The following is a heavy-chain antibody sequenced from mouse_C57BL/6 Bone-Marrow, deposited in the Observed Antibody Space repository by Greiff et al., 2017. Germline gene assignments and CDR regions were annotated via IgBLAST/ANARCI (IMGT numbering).Heavy chain of an antibody. CDR2: IDPSAIYT. CDR1: GYTFTSYW. CDR3: TTGKLYSNDGAY. V-gene: IGHV1-59*01. Sequence: QVQLQQPGAELVRPWTSVQLSCKASGYTFTSYWMHWVKQRPGQGLEWIGVIDPSAIYTNYNQKFKGKATLTVDPYSSTAYMQRSSLTSEASAVYYGTTGKLYSNDGAYWGQGTLVTVSA. D-gene: IGHD2-12*01. J-gene: IGHJ3*01.